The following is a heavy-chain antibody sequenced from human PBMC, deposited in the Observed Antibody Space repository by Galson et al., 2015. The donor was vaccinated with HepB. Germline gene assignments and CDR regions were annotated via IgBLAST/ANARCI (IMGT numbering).Heavy chain of an antibody. D-gene: IGHD3-10*01. CDR2: IGPSGSDR. CDR3: ARDPYGAGNC. CDR1: AFSFSSFG. V-gene: IGHV3-48*02. Sequence: SLRLSCAASAFSFSSFGMNWFRQAPGKGPEWISYIGPSGSDRKYADSVKGRFTISRDNAKNSLYLEMYSLRDEDTAVYYCARDPYGAGNCWGQGTLVTVSS. J-gene: IGHJ4*02.